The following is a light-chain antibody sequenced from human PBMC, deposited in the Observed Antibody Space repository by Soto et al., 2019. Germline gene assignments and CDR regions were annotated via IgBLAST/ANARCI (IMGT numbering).Light chain of an antibody. V-gene: IGLV2-11*01. Sequence: QSALTQPRSVSGSPGQSVTISCTGTSGDVGGYNFVSWYQQHPGKAPTLMIFDVSQRPSGVPDRFSGSKSGNTAYLTISGLQADDEADYYCCSYGGSYTWVCGGGTKLTVL. CDR2: DVS. CDR1: SGDVGGYNF. J-gene: IGLJ3*02. CDR3: CSYGGSYTWV.